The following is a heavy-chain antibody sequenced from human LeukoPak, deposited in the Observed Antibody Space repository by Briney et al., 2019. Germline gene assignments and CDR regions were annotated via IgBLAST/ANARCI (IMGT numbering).Heavy chain of an antibody. J-gene: IGHJ6*03. V-gene: IGHV4-38-2*02. CDR1: GYSISCGFY. CDR2: IHHSGIT. D-gene: IGHD6-13*01. Sequence: SETLSLTCTVSGYSISCGFYWGWIRQPPGKGLEWIGTIHHSGITYYNPSLKGRVTISVDTSKNQFSLKVSSVTAADTAVYYCAGSPNIAAAGKGYMDVWGTGTTVTVSS. CDR3: AGSPNIAAAGKGYMDV.